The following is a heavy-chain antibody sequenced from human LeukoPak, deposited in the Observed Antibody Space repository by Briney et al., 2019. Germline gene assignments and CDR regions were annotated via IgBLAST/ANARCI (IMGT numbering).Heavy chain of an antibody. Sequence: GGSLRLSCAASGFTFSSYEMNWVRQAPGKGLEWVSYISSSGSTIYYADSVKGRFTISRDNAKNSLYLQMNSLRAEDTAVYYCARDIDTVTTPYYMDVWGKGTTVTVSS. D-gene: IGHD4-11*01. CDR1: GFTFSSYE. CDR3: ARDIDTVTTPYYMDV. V-gene: IGHV3-48*03. J-gene: IGHJ6*03. CDR2: ISSSGSTI.